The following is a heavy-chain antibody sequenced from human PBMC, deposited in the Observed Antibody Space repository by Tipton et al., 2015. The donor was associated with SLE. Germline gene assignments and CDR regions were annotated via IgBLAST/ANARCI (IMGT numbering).Heavy chain of an antibody. Sequence: QSGPEVKKPGSSMNVSCKASEGTFSSYAISWVRQAPGQGLEWMGGIIPVFGTPKYAQKFQGRVTITADESTSTAYMELSSLRSEDTAVYYCARDRVVGATTNFDYWGQGTLVTVSS. CDR3: ARDRVVGATTNFDY. CDR1: EGTFSSYA. CDR2: IIPVFGTP. D-gene: IGHD1-26*01. J-gene: IGHJ4*02. V-gene: IGHV1-69*01.